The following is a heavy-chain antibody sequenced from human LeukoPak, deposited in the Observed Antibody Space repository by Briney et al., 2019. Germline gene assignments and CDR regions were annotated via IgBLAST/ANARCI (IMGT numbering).Heavy chain of an antibody. CDR1: GYTFTSYD. Sequence: ASVKVSCKASGYTFTSYDINWVRQATGQGLEWMGWMNPNSGNTGYAQKFQGRVTMTRNTSISTAYMELSSLRSEGTAVYYCARTTHVRGKAYTYWGQGTLVTVSS. CDR2: MNPNSGNT. CDR3: ARTTHVRGKAYTY. V-gene: IGHV1-8*01. J-gene: IGHJ4*02. D-gene: IGHD3-10*01.